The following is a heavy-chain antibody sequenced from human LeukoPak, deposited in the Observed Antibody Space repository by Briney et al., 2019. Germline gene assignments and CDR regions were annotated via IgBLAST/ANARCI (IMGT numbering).Heavy chain of an antibody. Sequence: SGGSLRLSCAASGFTFSSYGMHWVRQAPGKGLEWVAFIRYDGSNKYYADSVKGRFTISRDNSKNTLYLQMNSLRAEDTAVYYCAKDMGRQLPPYYYYYYMDVWGKGTTVTVSS. CDR1: GFTFSSYG. CDR2: IRYDGSNK. J-gene: IGHJ6*03. CDR3: AKDMGRQLPPYYYYYYMDV. D-gene: IGHD1-26*01. V-gene: IGHV3-30*02.